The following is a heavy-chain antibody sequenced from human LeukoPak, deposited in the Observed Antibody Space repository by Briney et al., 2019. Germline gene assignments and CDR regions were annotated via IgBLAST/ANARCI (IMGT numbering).Heavy chain of an antibody. V-gene: IGHV3-7*01. CDR2: IDQGGSEK. CDR1: GFTFINYW. CDR3: ARVRMGDDFNPFDS. J-gene: IGHJ4*02. Sequence: PGGSLRLSCAASGFTFINYWMNWVRQAPGKGLEWVANIDQGGSEKNYVDSVKGRFTISRDNAKNSLYLQMNSLRAEDTAVYYCARVRMGDDFNPFDSWGQGTLVTVSS. D-gene: IGHD3-16*01.